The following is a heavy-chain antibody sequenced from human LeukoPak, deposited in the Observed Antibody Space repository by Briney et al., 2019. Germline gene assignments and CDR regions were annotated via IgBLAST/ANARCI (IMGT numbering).Heavy chain of an antibody. J-gene: IGHJ4*02. CDR2: IYYSGST. V-gene: IGHV4-59*01. Sequence: SETLSLTCTVSGGSISSYYWSWIRQPPGKGLEWIGYIYYSGSTNYNPSLKSRVTISVDTSKNQFSLKLSSVTAADTAVYYCARSCSGGSCYAWKFDYWGQGTLVTVSP. CDR3: ARSCSGGSCYAWKFDY. D-gene: IGHD2-15*01. CDR1: GGSISSYY.